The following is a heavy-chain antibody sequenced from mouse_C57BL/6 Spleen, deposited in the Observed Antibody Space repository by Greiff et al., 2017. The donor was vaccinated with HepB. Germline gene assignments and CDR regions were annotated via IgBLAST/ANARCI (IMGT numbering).Heavy chain of an antibody. Sequence: EVQLQQSGPELVKPGASVKISCKASGYTFTDYYMNWVKQSHGKSLEWIGDINPNNGGTSYNQKFKGKATLTVDKSSSTAYMELRSLTSEDSAVYYCARGEGFAWFAYWGQGTLVTVSA. V-gene: IGHV1-26*01. CDR2: INPNNGGT. CDR1: GYTFTDYY. CDR3: ARGEGFAWFAY. J-gene: IGHJ3*01.